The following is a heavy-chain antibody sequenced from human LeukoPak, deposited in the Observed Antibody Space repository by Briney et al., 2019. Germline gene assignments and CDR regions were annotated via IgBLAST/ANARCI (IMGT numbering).Heavy chain of an antibody. Sequence: SVKVSCKASGGTFSSYAISWVRQAPGQGLEWMGGIIPIFGTANYAQKFQGRVTITADESTSTAYMELSSLRSEDTAVYYCARGASSDPYCGGDCYGNWFDPWGQGTLVTVSS. CDR1: GGTFSSYA. V-gene: IGHV1-69*13. CDR3: ARGASSDPYCGGDCYGNWFDP. CDR2: IIPIFGTA. D-gene: IGHD2-21*02. J-gene: IGHJ5*02.